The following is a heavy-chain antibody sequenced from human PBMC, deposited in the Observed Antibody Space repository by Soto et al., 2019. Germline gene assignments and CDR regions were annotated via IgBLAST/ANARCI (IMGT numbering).Heavy chain of an antibody. CDR3: AKGGRQWLVTSDFNY. CDR1: GFTFSDYA. J-gene: IGHJ4*02. V-gene: IGHV3-30*18. CDR2: VTHDGRNT. Sequence: VQLVESGGGVVQPGRSLRLSCAASGFTFSDYAMHWVRQAPGKGLEWVAVVTHDGRNTHYADSVKGRFTISRDSSKKTGAPEMTSLRAEDTAVYYCAKGGRQWLVTSDFNYWGQGALVTVSS. D-gene: IGHD6-19*01.